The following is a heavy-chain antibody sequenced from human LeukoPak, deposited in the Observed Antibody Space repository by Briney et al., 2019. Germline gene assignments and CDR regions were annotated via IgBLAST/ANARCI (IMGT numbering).Heavy chain of an antibody. CDR2: ISSSSNI. CDR3: ARDNFPGYYSN. J-gene: IGHJ4*02. CDR1: GFTFSNYN. V-gene: IGHV3-69-1*01. Sequence: KSGGSLRLSCAASGFTFSNYNMNWVRQAPGKGLEWVSSISSSSNIYYADSVKGRFTISRDNAKNSLYLQMNSLRAEDTAVYYCARDNFPGYYSNWGQGTLVTVSS. D-gene: IGHD2/OR15-2a*01.